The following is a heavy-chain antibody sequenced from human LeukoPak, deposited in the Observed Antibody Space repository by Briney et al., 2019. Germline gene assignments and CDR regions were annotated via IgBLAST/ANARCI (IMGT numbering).Heavy chain of an antibody. D-gene: IGHD7-27*01. CDR3: GRDWFKTGDPAS. CDR2: IYSGGTT. V-gene: IGHV3-66*01. CDR1: GFSVSNYY. Sequence: GGSLRLSCEASGFSVSNYYMSWVRQAPGKGLECVSVIYSGGTTHYPDSVKGRFTISRDNSKNTLYLQMSSLRVEDTAVYYSGRDWFKTGDPASWGQGTLVIVSS. J-gene: IGHJ4*02.